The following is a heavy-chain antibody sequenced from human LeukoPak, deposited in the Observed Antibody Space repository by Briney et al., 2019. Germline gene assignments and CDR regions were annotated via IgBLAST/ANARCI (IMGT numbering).Heavy chain of an antibody. D-gene: IGHD6-19*01. CDR2: ISYDGSNK. J-gene: IGHJ4*02. V-gene: IGHV3-30*18. Sequence: GGSLRLSCAASGFTFSSYGMHWVRQAPGKRLEWVAVISYDGSNKYYADSVKGRFTISRDNSKNTLYLQMNSLRAEDTAVYYCAKDAGPLYSSGWLFDYWGQGTLVTVSS. CDR3: AKDAGPLYSSGWLFDY. CDR1: GFTFSSYG.